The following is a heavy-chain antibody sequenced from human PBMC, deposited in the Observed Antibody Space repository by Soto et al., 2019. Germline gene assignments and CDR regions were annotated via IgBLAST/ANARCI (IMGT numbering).Heavy chain of an antibody. V-gene: IGHV1-3*01. Sequence: GASVKVSCKPSGYPFINYAMHWVRQAPGQRLEWMGWINGGNGNTKYSHKFQGRVTITGDTSANTAYVELSSLRSEDTAVYYCARVDSYYDSSGYYPSSFDYWGQGTLVTVSS. CDR1: GYPFINYA. CDR2: INGGNGNT. J-gene: IGHJ4*02. CDR3: ARVDSYYDSSGYYPSSFDY. D-gene: IGHD3-22*01.